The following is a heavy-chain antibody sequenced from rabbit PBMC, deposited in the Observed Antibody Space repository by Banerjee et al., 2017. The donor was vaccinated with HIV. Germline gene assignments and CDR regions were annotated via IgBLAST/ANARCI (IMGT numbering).Heavy chain of an antibody. CDR2: IYAGSSGTT. CDR3: ARADAGYAYAFSL. D-gene: IGHD6-1*01. V-gene: IGHV1S40*01. CDR1: GFSFSSSYY. Sequence: QSLEESGGDLVKPGASLTLTCTASGFSFSSSYYMCWVRQAPGKGLEWIACIYAGSSGTTYYASWAKGRFTISKTSSTTVTLQMTSLTAADTATYFCARADAGYAYAFSLWGPGTLVTVS. J-gene: IGHJ4*01.